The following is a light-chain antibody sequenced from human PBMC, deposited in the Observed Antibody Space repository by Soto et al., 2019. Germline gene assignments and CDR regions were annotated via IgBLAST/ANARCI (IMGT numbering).Light chain of an antibody. V-gene: IGLV1-40*01. CDR2: ADS. J-gene: IGLJ2*01. CDR3: QSYDSNLRGVV. Sequence: QSVLTQPPSLSGAPGRRVTLSCTGSSSNIGTPYDVHWYQQLPGKAPTLLIYADSSRPSGVSDRFSGSKSGTSASLAITGLRAEDEADYYCQSYDSNLRGVVFGGGTKLTVL. CDR1: SSNIGTPYD.